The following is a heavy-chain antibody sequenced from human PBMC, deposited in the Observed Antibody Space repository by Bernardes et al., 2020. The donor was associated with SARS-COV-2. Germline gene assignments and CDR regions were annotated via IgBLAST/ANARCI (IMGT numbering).Heavy chain of an antibody. J-gene: IGHJ4*02. V-gene: IGHV3-21*01. CDR3: ARGANHYYDSSGFMYSFDY. Sequence: GGSLRLSCAASGFTFSSYSMNWVRQAPGKGLEWVSSISSSTSYIYYADSMKGRFTISRDNAKNSLYLQMNSLRAEDTAVYYCARGANHYYDSSGFMYSFDYWGQGTLVTVSS. CDR2: ISSSTSYI. D-gene: IGHD3-22*01. CDR1: GFTFSSYS.